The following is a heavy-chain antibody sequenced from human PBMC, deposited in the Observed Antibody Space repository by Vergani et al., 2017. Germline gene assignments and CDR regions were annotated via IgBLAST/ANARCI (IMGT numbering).Heavy chain of an antibody. CDR2: IIPVLGIA. Sequence: QVQLVQSGAEVKKPGSSVKVSCKASGATFRSNTISWVRQVPGQGLEWMGRIIPVLGIANYAQKFQGRVTITADKSTSTAYMELSSLRSEDTAVYYCARARSDGYYDSSGYYYDAFDIWGQGTMVTVSS. J-gene: IGHJ3*02. CDR3: ARARSDGYYDSSGYYYDAFDI. V-gene: IGHV1-69*02. CDR1: GATFRSNT. D-gene: IGHD3-22*01.